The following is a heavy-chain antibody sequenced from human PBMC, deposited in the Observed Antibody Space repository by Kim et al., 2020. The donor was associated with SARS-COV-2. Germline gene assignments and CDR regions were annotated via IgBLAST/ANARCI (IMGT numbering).Heavy chain of an antibody. CDR3: TRDGGYRYGKIAY. D-gene: IGHD5-18*01. Sequence: GGSLRLSCTASGFSFRDYAMSWFRRAPGKGLEWVAFIRSQVYGGAIEYAAAAKGRFTISRDDSKSTTYLQMNSLNPGDTGLYYCTRDGGYRYGKIAYWG. V-gene: IGHV3-49*03. CDR1: GFSFRDYA. J-gene: IGHJ4*01. CDR2: IRSQVYGGAI.